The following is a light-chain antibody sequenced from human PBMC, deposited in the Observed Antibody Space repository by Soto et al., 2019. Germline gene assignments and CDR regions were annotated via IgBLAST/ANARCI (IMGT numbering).Light chain of an antibody. CDR1: SSDVGSYNL. J-gene: IGLJ2*01. Sequence: QSALTQPASVSGSPGQSITISCTGTSSDVGSYNLVSWYQQHPGKAPKLMIYEGSKRPSGVSTRFSGSKSGNTASLTISGLQAADEGDYYGCSYAGSSTFAVFGGGTKLTVL. V-gene: IGLV2-23*03. CDR3: CSYAGSSTFAV. CDR2: EGS.